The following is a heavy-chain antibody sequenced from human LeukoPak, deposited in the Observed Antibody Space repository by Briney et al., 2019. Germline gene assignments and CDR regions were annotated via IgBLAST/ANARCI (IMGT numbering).Heavy chain of an antibody. D-gene: IGHD1-1*01. CDR2: IKQDGSEK. CDR3: ARDGNNYYYYMDV. CDR1: GFTFSSYW. V-gene: IGHV3-7*01. J-gene: IGHJ6*03. Sequence: GGSLRLSRAASGFTFSSYWMSWVRQAPGKGLEWVANIKQDGSEKNYVDSVKGRFTISRDNAKNSLYLQMSSLRAEDTAVYYCARDGNNYYYYMDVWGKGTTVTVSS.